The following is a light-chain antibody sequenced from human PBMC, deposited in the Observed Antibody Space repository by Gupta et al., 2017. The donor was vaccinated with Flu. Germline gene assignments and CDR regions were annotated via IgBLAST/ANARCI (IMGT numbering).Light chain of an antibody. J-gene: IGKJ2*01. CDR1: QSVGTD. Sequence: PALLSGSPGDGSSLSSMASQSVGTDLSWYQQRPSQAPRLLMDGASTRATGIPARFRGSGSGTEFTLTISRLQSEDFANYFCLQDTKWPHIFGQGTXLEIK. V-gene: IGKV3-15*01. CDR2: GAS. CDR3: LQDTKWPHI.